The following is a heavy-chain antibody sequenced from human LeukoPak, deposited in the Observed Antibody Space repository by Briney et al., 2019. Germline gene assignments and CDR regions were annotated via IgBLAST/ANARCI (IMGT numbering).Heavy chain of an antibody. J-gene: IGHJ5*02. Sequence: EXLSLTCAVYGGSFSGYYWSWVRQPPGKGLEGIGEINHSGSTNYNPSLKSRVTISVDTSKNQFSLKLSSVTAADTAVYYCARNLYDYVWGSYRTDWFDPWGQGTLVTVSS. D-gene: IGHD3-16*02. CDR3: ARNLYDYVWGSYRTDWFDP. V-gene: IGHV4-34*01. CDR1: GGSFSGYY. CDR2: INHSGST.